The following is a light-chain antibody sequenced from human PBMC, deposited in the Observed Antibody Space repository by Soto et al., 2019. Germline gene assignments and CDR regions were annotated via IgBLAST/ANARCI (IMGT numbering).Light chain of an antibody. J-gene: IGKJ5*01. CDR1: QSISRTY. V-gene: IGKV3-20*01. CDR3: QEYGSSP. CDR2: GAS. Sequence: PGERATLSCRASQSISRTYLAWYQQKPGQAPRLLIYGASSRATGIPDRFSGSGSGTVFILTISRLEPEDFAVYYCQEYGSSPFGQGTRPEIK.